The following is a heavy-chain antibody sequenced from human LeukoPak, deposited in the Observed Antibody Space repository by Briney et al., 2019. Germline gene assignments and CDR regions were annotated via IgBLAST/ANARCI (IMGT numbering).Heavy chain of an antibody. V-gene: IGHV3-30*18. CDR3: AKDQATTVTTWSRRVYYYYGMDV. J-gene: IGHJ6*02. D-gene: IGHD4-17*01. Sequence: GGSLRLSCAASGFTFSSYGMHWVRQAPGKGLEWVAVISYDGSNKYYADSVKGRFTISRDNSKNTLYLQMNSLRAEDTAVYYCAKDQATTVTTWSRRVYYYYGMDVWGQGTTVTVSS. CDR2: ISYDGSNK. CDR1: GFTFSSYG.